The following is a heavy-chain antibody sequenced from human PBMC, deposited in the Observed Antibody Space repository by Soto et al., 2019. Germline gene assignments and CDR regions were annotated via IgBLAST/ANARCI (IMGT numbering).Heavy chain of an antibody. Sequence: QVRLQHWGAGLLKPSETLSLTCAVHGGSFSGYYWSWIRQPPGKGLEWIGEINHSGSIHYNPSLKSRVTISADTTNNQFSLKLTSMTAADTAVYYCARGSQWLDYWGQGAMVTVSS. V-gene: IGHV4-34*01. CDR3: ARGSQWLDY. D-gene: IGHD6-19*01. CDR1: GGSFSGYY. J-gene: IGHJ4*02. CDR2: INHSGSI.